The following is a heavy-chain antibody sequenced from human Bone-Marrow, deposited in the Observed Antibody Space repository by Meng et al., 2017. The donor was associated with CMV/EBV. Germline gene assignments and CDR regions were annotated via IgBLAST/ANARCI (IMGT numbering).Heavy chain of an antibody. J-gene: IGHJ4*02. CDR1: GFTFSSYA. CDR3: ANLGGDYESSGYQMLRGGTFDY. D-gene: IGHD3-22*01. CDR2: ISYDGSNK. V-gene: IGHV3-30-3*01. Sequence: GESLKISCAASGFTFSSYAMHWVRQAPGKGLEWVAVISYDGSNKYYADSVKGRFPISRDNSKNTLYLQMNSLRAEDTAVYYCANLGGDYESSGYQMLRGGTFDYWGQGTLVTVSS.